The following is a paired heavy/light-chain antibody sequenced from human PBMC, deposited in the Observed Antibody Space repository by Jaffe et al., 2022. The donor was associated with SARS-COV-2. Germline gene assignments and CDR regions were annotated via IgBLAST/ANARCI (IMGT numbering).Heavy chain of an antibody. CDR1: GLTLNSDN. CDR2: FSLSGNSF. D-gene: IGHD1-26*01. V-gene: IGHV3-21*01. CDR3: ARERLLGAPYYYYYIDV. J-gene: IGHJ6*03. Sequence: EVQLVESGGGLVKPGGSLRLSCAASGLTLNSDNMNWVRQAPGKGLEWVSSFSLSGNSFKYADSVRGRFTISRDSAKNSFYLQMNSLRVEDTAVYYCARERLLGAPYYYYYIDVWGKGTSVTVSS.
Light chain of an antibody. J-gene: IGKJ2*01. CDR1: QTVRSN. CDR2: AAS. V-gene: IGKV1-39*01. Sequence: DIQMTQSPSSLPVSVGDRVTITCRASQTVRSNLNWYQQKQGKAPKLLIYAASSLQSGVPSRFRGSGAATNFTLTISSLQPDDIATYYCQQGYATPRTFGQGTTLEIK. CDR3: QQGYATPRT.